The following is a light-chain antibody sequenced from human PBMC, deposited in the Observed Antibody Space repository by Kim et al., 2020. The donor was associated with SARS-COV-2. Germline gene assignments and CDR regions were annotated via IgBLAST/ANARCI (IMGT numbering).Light chain of an antibody. J-gene: IGLJ3*02. CDR3: SSYTSSSTWV. CDR1: SSDVGCYNY. Sequence: QSALTQPASVSGSPGQSITISCTGTSSDVGCYNYVSWYQQHPGKAPKLMIYDVSNRPSGVSNRFSGSKSGNMASLTISGLQAEDEADYYCSSYTSSSTWVFGGGTQLTVL. CDR2: DVS. V-gene: IGLV2-14*03.